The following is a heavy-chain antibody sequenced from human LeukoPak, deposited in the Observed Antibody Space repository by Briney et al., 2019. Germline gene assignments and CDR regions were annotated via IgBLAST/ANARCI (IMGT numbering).Heavy chain of an antibody. CDR2: IRYDGSNK. J-gene: IGHJ4*02. Sequence: GGSLRLSCAASGFTFSSYGMHWVRQAPGKGLEWVAFIRYDGSNKYYADSVKGRFTISRDNSKNTLYLQMNSLRAEDTAVYYCAKDRYRSSGQGEFDYWGQGTLVTVSS. CDR3: AKDRYRSSGQGEFDY. V-gene: IGHV3-30*02. D-gene: IGHD6-19*01. CDR1: GFTFSSYG.